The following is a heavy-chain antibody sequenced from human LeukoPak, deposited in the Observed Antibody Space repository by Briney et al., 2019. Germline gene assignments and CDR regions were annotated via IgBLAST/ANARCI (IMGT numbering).Heavy chain of an antibody. V-gene: IGHV4-34*01. CDR2: INHSGST. D-gene: IGHD1-26*01. J-gene: IGHJ4*02. CDR1: GGSFSGYY. CDR3: ARGRGATIH. Sequence: SETLSLTCAVYGGSFSGYYWSWIRRPPGKGLEWIGEINHSGSTNYNPSLKSRVTISVDTSKDQFSLKLSSVTAADTAVYYWARGRGATIHWGQGTLVTVSS.